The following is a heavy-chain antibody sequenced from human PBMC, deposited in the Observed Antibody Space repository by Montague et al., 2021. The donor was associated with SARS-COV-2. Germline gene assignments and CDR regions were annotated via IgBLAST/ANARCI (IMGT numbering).Heavy chain of an antibody. V-gene: IGHV4-39*01. CDR3: ARFPTSYYYDSKAAPATPDAFDI. Sequence: SETLSLTCTVSGGSISSSSYYWGWIRQPSGKGLEWIGSIYYSGSTYYNPSLKSRVTISVDTSKNQFSLKLSSVTPADTAVYYCARFPTSYYYDSKAAPATPDAFDIWGQGTMVTVSS. J-gene: IGHJ3*02. CDR1: GGSISSSSYY. D-gene: IGHD3-22*01. CDR2: IYYSGST.